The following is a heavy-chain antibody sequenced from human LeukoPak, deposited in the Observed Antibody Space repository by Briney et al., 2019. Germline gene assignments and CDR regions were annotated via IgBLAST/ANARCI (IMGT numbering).Heavy chain of an antibody. V-gene: IGHV4-59*08. CDR2: IYYSGST. CDR3: ARQSLGVGATYFDY. Sequence: SETLSLTCTVSGGSISSYYWSWIRQPPGKGLEWIGYIYYSGSTNYNPSLKSRVAISVDTSKNQFSLKLSSVTAADTAVYYCARQSLGVGATYFDYWGQGTLVTVSS. CDR1: GGSISSYY. D-gene: IGHD1-26*01. J-gene: IGHJ4*02.